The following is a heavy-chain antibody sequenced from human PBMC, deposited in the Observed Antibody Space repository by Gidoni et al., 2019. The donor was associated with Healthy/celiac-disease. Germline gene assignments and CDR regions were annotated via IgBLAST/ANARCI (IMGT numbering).Heavy chain of an antibody. CDR3: AKGTESIAVVWPQY. D-gene: IGHD6-19*01. Sequence: EVQLLESVGGLVQPGGSLRLSCAASGFTFSSSAMSWVRQAPGKGLEWVSAISGSGGSTYYADSVKGRFTISRDNSKNTLYLQMNSLRAEDTAVYYCAKGTESIAVVWPQYWGQGTLVTVSS. CDR2: ISGSGGST. V-gene: IGHV3-23*01. J-gene: IGHJ4*02. CDR1: GFTFSSSA.